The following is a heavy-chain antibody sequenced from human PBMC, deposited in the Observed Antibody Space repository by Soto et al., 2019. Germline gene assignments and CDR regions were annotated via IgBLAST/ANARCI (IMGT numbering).Heavy chain of an antibody. J-gene: IGHJ4*02. CDR1: GGSISSFY. D-gene: IGHD6-13*01. V-gene: IGHV4-4*07. CDR2: TYSGGRN. CDR3: ARGSSRWDY. Sequence: SETLSLTCTVSGGSISSFYWSWIRQPAGKGLEWIGRTYSGGRNNYNPSLKSRVTMSVDTSKNQFSLRLSSVTAADTAMYYCARGSSRWDYWGQGTLVTVSS.